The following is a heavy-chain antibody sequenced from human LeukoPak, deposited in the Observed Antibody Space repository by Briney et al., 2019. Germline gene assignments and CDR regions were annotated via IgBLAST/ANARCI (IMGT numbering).Heavy chain of an antibody. D-gene: IGHD3-22*01. V-gene: IGHV3-7*01. CDR3: ARGLTTTPNWFDP. Sequence: GGSLRLSCAASGFIFSDYWMNWVRQAPGKGPEWVANIKNDSSTIYFLDSVKGRFTISRDNAKNSLYLQMNSLRVEDTAVYYCARGLTTTPNWFDPWGQGTLVTVSS. J-gene: IGHJ5*02. CDR2: IKNDSSTI. CDR1: GFIFSDYW.